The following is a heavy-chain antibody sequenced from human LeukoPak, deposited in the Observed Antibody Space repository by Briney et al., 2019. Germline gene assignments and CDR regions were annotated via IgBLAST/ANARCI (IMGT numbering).Heavy chain of an antibody. D-gene: IGHD2-15*01. CDR3: ARVPIAGTGSYFDY. V-gene: IGHV3-48*03. J-gene: IGHJ4*02. CDR2: ISSSGSTI. Sequence: PGGSLRLSCAASGFTFSSYEMNWVRQAPGKGLEWVSYISSSGSTIYYADSVEGRFTISRDNAKNSLYLQMNSLRAEDTAVYYCARVPIAGTGSYFDYWGQGTLVTVSS. CDR1: GFTFSSYE.